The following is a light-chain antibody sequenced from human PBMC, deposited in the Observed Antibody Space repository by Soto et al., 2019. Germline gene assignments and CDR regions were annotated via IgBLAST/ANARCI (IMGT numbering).Light chain of an antibody. CDR2: RAS. CDR1: QNIRNF. V-gene: IGKV1-39*01. Sequence: DIQMTQSPSSLSASVGDTISITCRASQNIRNFLNWYQWRPGQGPRLLIYRASSRATGIPARFSGRGAGKEFTLTINSLQSEDFAVYYCQQYQNLWTFGQGTKVDIK. CDR3: QQYQNLWT. J-gene: IGKJ1*01.